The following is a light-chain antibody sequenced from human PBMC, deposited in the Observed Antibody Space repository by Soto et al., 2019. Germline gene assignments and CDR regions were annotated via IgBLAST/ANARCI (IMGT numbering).Light chain of an antibody. CDR1: QSISSY. CDR2: AAS. CDR3: QHYNSYSEA. V-gene: IGKV1-39*01. Sequence: DIQMTQSPCSLSASVGDRVTITCRASQSISSYLNWYQQKPGKAPKLLIYAASSLQSGVPSRFSGSGSGTEFTLTISSLQPDDFATYYCQHYNSYSEAFGQGTKVDI. J-gene: IGKJ1*01.